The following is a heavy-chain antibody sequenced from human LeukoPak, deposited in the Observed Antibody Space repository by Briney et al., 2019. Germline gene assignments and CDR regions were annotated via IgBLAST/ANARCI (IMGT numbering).Heavy chain of an antibody. CDR1: GFTFSSYA. CDR3: VKRSGLYFDY. V-gene: IGHV3-64D*09. Sequence: VGSLRLSRSRSGFTFSSYAIHWVRHAPGKGLQYVSGISSNGGNTYNADSVKGRFTISRDNSKNTVDLQMSTLRAEATAVYYCVKRSGLYFDYWGQRTLVTGSS. CDR2: ISSNGGNT. D-gene: IGHD1-26*01. J-gene: IGHJ4*02.